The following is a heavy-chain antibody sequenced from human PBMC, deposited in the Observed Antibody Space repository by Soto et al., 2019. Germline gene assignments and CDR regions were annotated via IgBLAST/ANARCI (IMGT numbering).Heavy chain of an antibody. V-gene: IGHV4-4*02. Sequence: SETPSLSCAVSGGSISSSNWWGWVRQPPGKGLEWIGEIYHSGSTNYNPSLKSRVTISVDKSKNQFSLKLSSVTAADTAVYYCAREDLRQTYGMDVWGQGTTVTVSS. CDR2: IYHSGST. J-gene: IGHJ6*02. CDR1: GGSISSSNW. D-gene: IGHD3-16*01. CDR3: AREDLRQTYGMDV.